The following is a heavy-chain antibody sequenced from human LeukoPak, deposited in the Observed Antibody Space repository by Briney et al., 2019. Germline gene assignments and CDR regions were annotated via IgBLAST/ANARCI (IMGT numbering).Heavy chain of an antibody. V-gene: IGHV3-15*01. Sequence: PGGSLRLSCAASGFTFSNTWMNWVRQAPGKGLEWVGHIKSKTDDGTTEYAAPVKGRFTISRDDSKSTMYLQMNSLEIEDTAFYYCATGTVTRSASNIWGQGTMVTVSS. CDR3: ATGTVTRSASNI. CDR1: GFTFSNTW. CDR2: IKSKTDDGTT. J-gene: IGHJ3*02. D-gene: IGHD4-17*01.